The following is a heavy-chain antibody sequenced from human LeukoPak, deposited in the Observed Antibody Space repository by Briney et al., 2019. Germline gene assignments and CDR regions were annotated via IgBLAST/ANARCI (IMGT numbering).Heavy chain of an antibody. CDR1: GGTISSYY. V-gene: IGHV4-59*08. CDR3: ARWYSSGWAFDY. J-gene: IGHJ4*02. CDR2: IHYSGST. Sequence: SETLSLTCTVSGGTISSYYWNWIRKPPGKGLEWIGYIHYSGSTKCNPSLKSRVTISVDTSKNQFSLKLSSVTAADTAVYYCARWYSSGWAFDYWGQGTLVTVSS. D-gene: IGHD6-19*01.